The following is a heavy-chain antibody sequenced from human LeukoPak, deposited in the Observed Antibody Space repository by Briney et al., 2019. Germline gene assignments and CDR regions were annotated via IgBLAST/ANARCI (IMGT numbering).Heavy chain of an antibody. D-gene: IGHD3-3*01. CDR2: INHSGST. CDR3: ARGQRYHNYDFWSGYYIYYFDY. CDR1: GGSFSGYY. Sequence: SETLSLTRAVYGGSFSGYYWSWIRQPPGKGLEWIGEINHSGSTNYNPSLKSRVTISVDTSKNKFSLKLSSVTAADTAVYYCARGQRYHNYDFWSGYYIYYFDYWGQGTLVTVSS. V-gene: IGHV4-34*01. J-gene: IGHJ4*02.